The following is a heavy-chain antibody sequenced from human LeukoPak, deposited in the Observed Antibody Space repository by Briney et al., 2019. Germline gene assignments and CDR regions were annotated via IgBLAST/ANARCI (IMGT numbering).Heavy chain of an antibody. V-gene: IGHV4-30-4*08. CDR3: ARGHGYYYYYMDV. CDR1: GGSISSGDYY. CDR2: IYYSGST. Sequence: SETLSLTCTVSGGSISSGDYYWSWIRQPPGKGLEWIGYIYYSGSTYYNPSLKSRVSISVDTSKNQFSLKLSSVTAADTAVYYCARGHGYYYYYMDVWGKGTTVTVSS. J-gene: IGHJ6*03.